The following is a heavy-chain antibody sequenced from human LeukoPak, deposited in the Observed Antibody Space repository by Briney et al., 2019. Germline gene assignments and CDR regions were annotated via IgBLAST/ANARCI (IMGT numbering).Heavy chain of an antibody. D-gene: IGHD2-2*02. V-gene: IGHV4-39*07. CDR1: GGSISSSSYY. Sequence: PSETLSLTCTVSGGSISSSSYYWGWIRQPPGKGLEWIGEINHSGSTNYNPSLKSRVTISVDTSKNQFSLKLSSVTAADTAVYYCARGPYCSSTSCYIRLVYFDYWGQGTLVTVSS. J-gene: IGHJ4*02. CDR3: ARGPYCSSTSCYIRLVYFDY. CDR2: INHSGST.